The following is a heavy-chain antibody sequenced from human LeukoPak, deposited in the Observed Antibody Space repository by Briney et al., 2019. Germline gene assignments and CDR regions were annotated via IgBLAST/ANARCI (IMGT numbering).Heavy chain of an antibody. J-gene: IGHJ6*02. Sequence: GGSLRLSCAASGFTVSGNYMSWVRQTPGKGLECVSVIYSGGSTYYADSVKGRFTISRDNSKNTLYLQMNSLRAEDTAVYYCARDYYDSSGYYGYGMDVWGQGTTVTVSS. CDR2: IYSGGST. CDR1: GFTVSGNY. V-gene: IGHV3-53*01. CDR3: ARDYYDSSGYYGYGMDV. D-gene: IGHD3-22*01.